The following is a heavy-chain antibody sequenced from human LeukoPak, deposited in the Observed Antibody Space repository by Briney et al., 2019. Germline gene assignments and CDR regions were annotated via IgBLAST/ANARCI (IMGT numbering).Heavy chain of an antibody. CDR1: GYSFTSYW. D-gene: IGHD5-12*01. CDR2: LNPNTGNT. Sequence: GESLNIPCKGSGYSFTSYWIGWVGQATGQGREWMGWLNPNTGNTGYAQNIQGRVTMTRNTSISTAYMELSSLRSEDTAVYYCAAMRYSGYADAGRINWFDPWGQGTLVTVSS. J-gene: IGHJ5*01. CDR3: AAMRYSGYADAGRINWFDP. V-gene: IGHV1-8*01.